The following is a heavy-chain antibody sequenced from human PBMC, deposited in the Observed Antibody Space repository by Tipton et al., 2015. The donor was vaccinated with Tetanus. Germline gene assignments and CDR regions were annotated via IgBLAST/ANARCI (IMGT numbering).Heavy chain of an antibody. CDR3: ARDHRLSASYAGWFDP. Sequence: TLSLTCSFFGGSSSNYYWSWIRQPPGKGLEWIGNVYSSGSTYYNPSLKGRVTISVDTSTTQFSLRLNSVTAADTAIYYCARDHRLSASYAGWFDPWGQGTLVTVSS. J-gene: IGHJ5*02. D-gene: IGHD1-26*01. V-gene: IGHV4-59*01. CDR2: VYSSGST. CDR1: GGSSSNYY.